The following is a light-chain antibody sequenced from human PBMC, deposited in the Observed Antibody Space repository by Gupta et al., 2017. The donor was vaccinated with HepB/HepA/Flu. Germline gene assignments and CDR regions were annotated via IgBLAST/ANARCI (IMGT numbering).Light chain of an antibody. V-gene: IGKV1-39*01. CDR2: AAS. CDR1: QTMNNF. Sequence: IQLTQSPSSLSASVGDSVTITCRASQTMNNFLHWYQQKPGEAPKLLIYAASSLQSGVPSRFSGSGSGTDFTLTINSLQPEDFATYYCQQSYSTPLTFGGGTKVEIK. CDR3: QQSYSTPLT. J-gene: IGKJ4*01.